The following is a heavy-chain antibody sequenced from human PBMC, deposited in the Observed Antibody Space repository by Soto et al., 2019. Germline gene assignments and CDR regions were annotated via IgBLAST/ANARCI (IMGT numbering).Heavy chain of an antibody. CDR2: IYYSGST. CDR3: ARVPVGFGELFGLSFDY. V-gene: IGHV4-31*03. D-gene: IGHD3-10*01. J-gene: IGHJ4*02. CDR1: GGSISSGGYY. Sequence: SETLSLTCTVSGGSISSGGYYWSWIRQHPGKGLEWIGYIYYSGSTYYNPSLKSRVTISVDTSKNQFSLKLSSVTAADTAVYYCARVPVGFGELFGLSFDYWGQGTLVTVSS.